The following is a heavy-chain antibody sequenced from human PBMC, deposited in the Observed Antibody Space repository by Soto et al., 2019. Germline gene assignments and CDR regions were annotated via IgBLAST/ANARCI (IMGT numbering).Heavy chain of an antibody. CDR2: INPNSGGT. V-gene: IGHV1-2*04. Sequence: GASVKVSCKASGYTFTGYYMRWVRQAPGQGLEWMGWINPNSGGTNYAQKFQGWVTMTRDTSISTAYMELSRLRSDDTAVYYCARSPDYGDYGNTYNWFDPWGQGTLVTVSS. CDR1: GYTFTGYY. D-gene: IGHD4-17*01. J-gene: IGHJ5*02. CDR3: ARSPDYGDYGNTYNWFDP.